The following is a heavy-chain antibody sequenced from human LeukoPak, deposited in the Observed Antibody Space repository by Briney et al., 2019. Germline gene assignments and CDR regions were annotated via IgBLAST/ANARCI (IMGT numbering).Heavy chain of an antibody. Sequence: GGSLRLSCAASGFTFNTFNMNWVRQAPGKGLEWVSSITSGGDYIYYADSVKGRFTASRDNAKNSLSPQLNSLRVEDTAVYYCARGHYDVLAASYKWTPDYWGQGTLVTVSS. CDR3: ARGHYDVLAASYKWTPDY. J-gene: IGHJ4*02. D-gene: IGHD3-9*01. V-gene: IGHV3-21*01. CDR2: ITSGGDYI. CDR1: GFTFNTFN.